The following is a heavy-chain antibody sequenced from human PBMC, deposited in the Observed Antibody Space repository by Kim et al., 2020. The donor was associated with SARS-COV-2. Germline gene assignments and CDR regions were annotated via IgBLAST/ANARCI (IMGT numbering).Heavy chain of an antibody. CDR3: ARDYGSGSYPAFDI. CDR2: INHSGST. Sequence: SETLSLTCAVYGGSFSGYYWSWIRQPPGKGLEWIGEINHSGSTNYNPSLKSRVTISLDTSKNQFSLKLSSVTAADTAVYYCARDYGSGSYPAFDIWGQGTMVTVSS. J-gene: IGHJ3*02. D-gene: IGHD3-10*01. V-gene: IGHV4-34*01. CDR1: GGSFSGYY.